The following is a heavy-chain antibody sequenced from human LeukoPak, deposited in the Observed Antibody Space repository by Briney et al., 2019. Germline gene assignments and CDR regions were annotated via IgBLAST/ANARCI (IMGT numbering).Heavy chain of an antibody. CDR3: AREVAHCGGDCYSHFDY. J-gene: IGHJ4*02. Sequence: GGSLRLSYAASGFTFSSYAMHWVRQAPGKGLEWVAVISYDGSNKYYADSVKGRFTISRDNSKNTLYLQMNSLRAEDTAVYYCAREVAHCGGDCYSHFDYWGQGTLVTVSS. V-gene: IGHV3-30-3*01. CDR2: ISYDGSNK. D-gene: IGHD2-21*02. CDR1: GFTFSSYA.